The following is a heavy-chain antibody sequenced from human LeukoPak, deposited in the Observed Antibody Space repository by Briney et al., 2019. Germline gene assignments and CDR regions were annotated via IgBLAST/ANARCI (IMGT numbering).Heavy chain of an antibody. CDR2: ISSNGGST. Sequence: GGSLRLSCAASGFTFSSYAMHWVRQAPGKGLEYVSAISSNGGSTYYANSVKGRFTISRDNSKNTLYLQMGSLRAEDMAVYYCARDISLDPDTAIGYWGQGTLVTVSS. J-gene: IGHJ4*02. D-gene: IGHD5-18*01. CDR3: ARDISLDPDTAIGY. CDR1: GFTFSSYA. V-gene: IGHV3-64*01.